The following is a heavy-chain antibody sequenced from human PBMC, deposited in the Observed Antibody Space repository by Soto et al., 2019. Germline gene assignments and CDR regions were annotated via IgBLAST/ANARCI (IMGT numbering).Heavy chain of an antibody. Sequence: QVQLVQSGAEVKKPGASVKVSCKASGYTFTSYYMHWVRQAPGQGLEWMGVFNPSGGSTTYAQKFQGRVTMTGDASTTTVYMELSSLRSEDTAVYYCTRELGGSYFDHWGQGTLVTVSS. V-gene: IGHV1-46*03. D-gene: IGHD1-26*01. CDR1: GYTFTSYY. CDR2: FNPSGGST. J-gene: IGHJ4*03. CDR3: TRELGGSYFDH.